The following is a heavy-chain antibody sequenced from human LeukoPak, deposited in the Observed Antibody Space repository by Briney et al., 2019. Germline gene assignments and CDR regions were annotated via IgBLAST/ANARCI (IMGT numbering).Heavy chain of an antibody. Sequence: SETLSLTCADYGGSFSGYYWSWIRQPPGKGLEWIGEINHSGSTNYNPSLKSRVTISVDTSKNQFSLKLSSVTAADTAVYYCARVVEMATAVDYWGQGTLVTVSS. D-gene: IGHD5-24*01. CDR2: INHSGST. CDR1: GGSFSGYY. V-gene: IGHV4-34*01. J-gene: IGHJ4*02. CDR3: ARVVEMATAVDY.